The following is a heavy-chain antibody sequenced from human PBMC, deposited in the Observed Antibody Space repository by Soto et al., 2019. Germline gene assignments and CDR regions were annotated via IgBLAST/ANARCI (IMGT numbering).Heavy chain of an antibody. Sequence: EVHLVASGGGLVQPGGSLRLSCAASGFSFSSYDMHWVRQPTGKGLEWVSTIATAGDPYYPGSVKGRFTISRENANNSLYLQMNSLRAGDTAVYYCARGILSGAGGYQYYYYGMDVWGPGTTVTVSS. CDR2: IATAGDP. CDR1: GFSFSSYD. D-gene: IGHD3-16*02. V-gene: IGHV3-13*05. CDR3: ARGILSGAGGYQYYYYGMDV. J-gene: IGHJ6*02.